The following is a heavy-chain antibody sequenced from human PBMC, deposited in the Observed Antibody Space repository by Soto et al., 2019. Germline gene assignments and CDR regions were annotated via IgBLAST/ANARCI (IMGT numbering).Heavy chain of an antibody. Sequence: GWSLRLSCAASGFTFGSYAWINWVRQAPGKGLEWVGRVKSKTDGGTTDFAAPVKGRFAISRDDSKNMVYLEMNSLKTEDTAIYYCTTDSYMTNIIVRFDYWGHGTLVTVSS. J-gene: IGHJ4*01. D-gene: IGHD4-17*01. CDR1: GFTFGSYAW. V-gene: IGHV3-15*07. CDR3: TTDSYMTNIIVRFDY. CDR2: VKSKTDGGTT.